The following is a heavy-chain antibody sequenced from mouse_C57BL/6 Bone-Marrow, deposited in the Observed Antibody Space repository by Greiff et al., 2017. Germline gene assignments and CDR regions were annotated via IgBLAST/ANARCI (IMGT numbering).Heavy chain of an antibody. CDR1: GFSFTGYY. J-gene: IGHJ1*03. D-gene: IGHD1-1*01. Sequence: EVNLVESGPELVKPGASVKISCKASGFSFTGYYMNWVKQSPEKSLEWIGEINPSTGGTTYNQKFKAKATLTVDQSSSTAYMQLKSLTSEDSAVYYCARRATVVDFDVWGTGTTVTVSS. CDR3: ARRATVVDFDV. CDR2: INPSTGGT. V-gene: IGHV1-42*01.